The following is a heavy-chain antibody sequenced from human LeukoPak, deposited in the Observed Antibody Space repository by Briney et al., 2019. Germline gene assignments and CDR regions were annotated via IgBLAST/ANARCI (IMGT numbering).Heavy chain of an antibody. Sequence: GGSLRLSCAASGFTFSSYSMNWVRQAPGKGLEWVSSISSSSSYIYHADSVKGRFTISRDNSKNTLYLQMGSLRAEDMAVYYCGRGRLVVTAVDYWGQGTLVTVSS. CDR3: GRGRLVVTAVDY. J-gene: IGHJ4*02. CDR2: ISSSSSYI. V-gene: IGHV3-21*01. D-gene: IGHD2-21*02. CDR1: GFTFSSYS.